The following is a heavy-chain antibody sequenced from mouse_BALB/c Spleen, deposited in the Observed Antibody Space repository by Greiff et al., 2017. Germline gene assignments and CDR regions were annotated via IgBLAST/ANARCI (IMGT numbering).Heavy chain of an antibody. D-gene: IGHD3-3*01. Sequence: VQLQQSGPELVKPGASVRISCKASGYTFTSYYIHWVKQRPGQGLEWIGWIYPGNVNTKYNEKFKGKATLTADKSSSTAYMQLSSLTSEDSAVYFCAIEGDVEAMDYWGQGTSVTVSS. CDR2: IYPGNVNT. J-gene: IGHJ4*01. CDR1: GYTFTSYY. V-gene: IGHV1S56*01. CDR3: AIEGDVEAMDY.